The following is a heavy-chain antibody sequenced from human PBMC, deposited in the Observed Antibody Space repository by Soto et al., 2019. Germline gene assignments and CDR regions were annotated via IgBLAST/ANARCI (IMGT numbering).Heavy chain of an antibody. Sequence: VGSLRLSCAASGFTFSSYSMNWVRQAPGKGLEWVSSISNSSSYIYYADSVKGRFTISRDNAKNSLYLQMNSLRAEDTAVYYCARDTWDVVVPAAIPVRFDPWGQGTLVTVSS. CDR3: ARDTWDVVVPAAIPVRFDP. J-gene: IGHJ5*02. CDR2: ISNSSSYI. D-gene: IGHD2-2*02. V-gene: IGHV3-21*01. CDR1: GFTFSSYS.